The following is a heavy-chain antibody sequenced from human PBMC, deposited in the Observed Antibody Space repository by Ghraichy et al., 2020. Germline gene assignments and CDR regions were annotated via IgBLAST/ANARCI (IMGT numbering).Heavy chain of an antibody. V-gene: IGHV4-30-2*01. Sequence: LRLSCVVSGGSISSGGFSWNWIRQPPGKGLEWIGYIYYSGNTYYNPSLKSRVTISVDRSKNQFSLKLRSPTAADTAVYYCVKSGASGSYKWFDPWGQGTLVTVAS. CDR2: IYYSGNT. CDR1: GGSISSGGFS. D-gene: IGHD3-10*01. CDR3: VKSGASGSYKWFDP. J-gene: IGHJ5*02.